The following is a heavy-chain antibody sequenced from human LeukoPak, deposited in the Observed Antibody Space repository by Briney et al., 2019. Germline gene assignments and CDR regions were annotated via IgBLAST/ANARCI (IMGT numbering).Heavy chain of an antibody. CDR1: GGSISSSSYH. D-gene: IGHD6-13*01. CDR2: IYYSGST. V-gene: IGHV4-39*01. Sequence: PSETLSLTCTVSGGSISSSSYHWGWIRQPPGKGLEWIGSIYYSGSTYYNPSLKSRVTISVDTSKNQFSLKLSSVTAADTAVYYCARLMGVWAAYSSSWYSYYFDYWGQGTLVTVSS. J-gene: IGHJ4*02. CDR3: ARLMGVWAAYSSSWYSYYFDY.